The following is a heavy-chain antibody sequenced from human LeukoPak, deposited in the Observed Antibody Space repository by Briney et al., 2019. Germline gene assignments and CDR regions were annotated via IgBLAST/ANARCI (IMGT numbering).Heavy chain of an antibody. V-gene: IGHV3-23*01. D-gene: IGHD2/OR15-2a*01. CDR1: GFALSRNA. J-gene: IGHJ3*02. CDR3: AKCNLDKCLEGFNM. CDR2: ISVSSTT. Sequence: PGGSLRLSCAAAGFALSRNALSWVRQAPGEGLDWVSSISVSSTTYYLDSVKGRFTISRDNSNNALFLQMNSLRAEDTALYYCAKCNLDKCLEGFNMWG.